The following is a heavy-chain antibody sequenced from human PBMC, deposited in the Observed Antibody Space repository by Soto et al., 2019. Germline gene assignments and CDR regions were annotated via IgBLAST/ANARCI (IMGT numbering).Heavy chain of an antibody. D-gene: IGHD6-13*01. CDR1: WLSRSTSASA. CDR3: AQAAAGSWFDP. J-gene: IGHJ5*02. Sequence: SGPTLANPTQTLTLTCTFSWLSRSTSASAVGWIRQPPGKALEWLALIYWDDDKRYSPSLKSRLTITKDTSKNQVVLTMTNMDPVDTATYCCAQAAAGSWFDPWGQGTLVTVSS. V-gene: IGHV2-5*02. CDR2: IYWDDDK.